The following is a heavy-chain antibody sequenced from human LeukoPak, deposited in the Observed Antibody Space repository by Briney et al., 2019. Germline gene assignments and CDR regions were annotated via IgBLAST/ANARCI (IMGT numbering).Heavy chain of an antibody. CDR1: GGSISSYY. D-gene: IGHD3-10*01. V-gene: IGHV4-59*06. J-gene: IGHJ5*02. Sequence: SETPSLTCTVSGGSISSYYWSWIRQHPGKGLEWIGYIYYSGSTYYNPSLKSRVNISVDTSKNQFSLNLSSVTAADTAVYYCARYYYGSGSYRWFDPWGQGTLVTVSS. CDR2: IYYSGST. CDR3: ARYYYGSGSYRWFDP.